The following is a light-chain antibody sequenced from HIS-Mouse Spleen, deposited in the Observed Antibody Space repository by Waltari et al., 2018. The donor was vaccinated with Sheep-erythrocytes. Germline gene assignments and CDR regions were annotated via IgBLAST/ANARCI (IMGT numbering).Light chain of an antibody. Sequence: QSALTQPPSASGSPGQSVTISCTGTSSDVVGYNYVSWSQQHPAKAPKLLIYEVSKRPSGVPDRFSGSKSGNTASLTVSGLQAEDEADYYCSSYAGSNNWVFGGGTKLTVL. CDR2: EVS. CDR3: SSYAGSNNWV. J-gene: IGLJ3*02. V-gene: IGLV2-8*01. CDR1: SSDVVGYNY.